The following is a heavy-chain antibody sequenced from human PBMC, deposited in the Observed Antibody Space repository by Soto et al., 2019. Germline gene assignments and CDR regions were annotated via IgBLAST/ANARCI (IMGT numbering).Heavy chain of an antibody. Sequence: EVQLLESGGGLVQPGGSLRLSCVASGFAFSSYDMSWVCQAPGKGLQWVSAISGTGDSTYFADSVKGRFTLSRDNSKNTLYLQVNGLRAEDTAIYYCAKPTVATPYYFDYWGQGTLVTVSS. J-gene: IGHJ4*02. V-gene: IGHV3-23*01. CDR2: ISGTGDST. CDR3: AKPTVATPYYFDY. CDR1: GFAFSSYD. D-gene: IGHD4-17*01.